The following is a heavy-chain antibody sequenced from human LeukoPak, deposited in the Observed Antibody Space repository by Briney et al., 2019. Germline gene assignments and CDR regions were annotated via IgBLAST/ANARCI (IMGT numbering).Heavy chain of an antibody. D-gene: IGHD3-22*01. CDR1: GFTFSSYT. Sequence: GGSLRLSCAASGFTFSSYTMNWVRQAPGKGLEWVAAISSSSRDIFYADSVKGRFSISRDNTQNSLSLQMNSLRAEDTAVYYCARFGYDSSGYYYRLYYYYYYMDVWGKGTTVTISS. CDR3: ARFGYDSSGYYYRLYYYYYYMDV. J-gene: IGHJ6*03. V-gene: IGHV3-21*01. CDR2: ISSSSRDI.